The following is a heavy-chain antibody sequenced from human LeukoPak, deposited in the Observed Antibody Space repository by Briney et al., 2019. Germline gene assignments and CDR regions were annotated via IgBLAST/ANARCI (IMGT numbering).Heavy chain of an antibody. CDR2: IYPGGTT. D-gene: IGHD4-17*01. J-gene: IGHJ4*02. Sequence: GGSLRLSCAASGFTFSSYWMHWVRQAPGKGLEWVSIIYPGGTTYYADSVKGRFTTSRDNSKNTVYLQMNSLKADDAAVYYCARADDFGDYDCWGQGTLVTVSS. CDR1: GFTFSSYW. V-gene: IGHV3-53*01. CDR3: ARADDFGDYDC.